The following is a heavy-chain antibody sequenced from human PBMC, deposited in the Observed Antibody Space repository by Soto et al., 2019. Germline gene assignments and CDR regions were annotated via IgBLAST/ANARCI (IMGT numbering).Heavy chain of an antibody. J-gene: IGHJ4*02. V-gene: IGHV3-30*18. Sequence: GGSLRLSCAASGFTFSSYGMHWVRQAPGKGLEWVAVISYDGSNKYYADSVKGRFTISRDNSKNTLYLQMNSLRAEDTAVYYCAKTPYMGATLPNYYFDYWGQGTLVTVSS. CDR3: AKTPYMGATLPNYYFDY. D-gene: IGHD1-26*01. CDR1: GFTFSSYG. CDR2: ISYDGSNK.